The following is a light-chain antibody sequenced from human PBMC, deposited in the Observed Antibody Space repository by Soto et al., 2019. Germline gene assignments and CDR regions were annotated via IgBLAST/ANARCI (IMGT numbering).Light chain of an antibody. Sequence: EILITQSPATLSVSPGERATLSCRASQSVNSMLAWYQQKPGQSPRLLIYGASTRDTGIPARFSGSGSGTEFTLTISRLQSEDFEVYYCQKYNEWPLTFGGGTKVDIK. CDR2: GAS. CDR3: QKYNEWPLT. CDR1: QSVNSM. J-gene: IGKJ4*01. V-gene: IGKV3-15*01.